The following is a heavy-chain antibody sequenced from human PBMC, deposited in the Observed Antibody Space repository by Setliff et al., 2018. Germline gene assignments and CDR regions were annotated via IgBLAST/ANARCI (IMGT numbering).Heavy chain of an antibody. V-gene: IGHV1-24*01. CDR2: FDPEDGET. CDR1: GYTLTELS. J-gene: IGHJ4*02. Sequence: RASVKVSCKVSGYTLTELSMHWVRQAPGKGLEWMGGFDPEDGETIYAQKFQGRVTMTEDTSTDTAYMELSSLRSEDTAVYYCATSVSWIQLVLYPQGHPEPVDYWGQGTLVTVS. CDR3: ATSVSWIQLVLYPQGHPEPVDY. D-gene: IGHD5-18*01.